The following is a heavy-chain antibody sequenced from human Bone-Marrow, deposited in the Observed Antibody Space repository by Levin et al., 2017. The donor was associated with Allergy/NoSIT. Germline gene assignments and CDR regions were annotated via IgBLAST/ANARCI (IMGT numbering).Heavy chain of an antibody. CDR1: GFTFSNYA. D-gene: IGHD3-10*01. J-gene: IGHJ4*02. Sequence: PGGSLRLSCAASGFTFSNYAMSWVRQAPGKGLEWVSGISGSGDSTYDGDSVKGRFTISRDNSKNTLYLQMNSLRAEDTAVYYCAKDRECYGSGSLGNWGQGTLVTVSS. V-gene: IGHV3-23*01. CDR2: ISGSGDST. CDR3: AKDRECYGSGSLGN.